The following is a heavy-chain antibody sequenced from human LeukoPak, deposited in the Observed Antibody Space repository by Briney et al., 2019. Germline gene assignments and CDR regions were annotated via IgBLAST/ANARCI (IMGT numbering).Heavy chain of an antibody. Sequence: SGGSLRLSCAASVFTFSTYGFHWVCQAPGKGLEWVAFIPSDGSDNYYANSVKGRFTISRDNSKNTLYLQMNSLRSEDTAMYYCAKGLGDYDDFRLGYWGQGTLVTVSS. D-gene: IGHD4-17*01. CDR2: IPSDGSDN. J-gene: IGHJ4*02. CDR3: AKGLGDYDDFRLGY. CDR1: VFTFSTYG. V-gene: IGHV3-30*02.